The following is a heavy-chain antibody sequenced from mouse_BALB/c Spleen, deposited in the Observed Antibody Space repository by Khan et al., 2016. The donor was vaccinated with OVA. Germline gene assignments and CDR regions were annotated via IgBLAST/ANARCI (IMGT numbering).Heavy chain of an antibody. CDR2: ISYSGRT. Sequence: EVQLQESGPGLVKPSQSLSLTCTVTGYSITSDYAWNWIRQFPGNKLGWMGYISYSGRTSYNPSLKSRISITRDTSKNQFFLQLNSVTTEDTATYYCARSGTITTVVATDFDYWGQGTTLTVSS. J-gene: IGHJ2*01. CDR3: ARSGTITTVVATDFDY. D-gene: IGHD1-1*01. CDR1: GYSITSDYA. V-gene: IGHV3-2*02.